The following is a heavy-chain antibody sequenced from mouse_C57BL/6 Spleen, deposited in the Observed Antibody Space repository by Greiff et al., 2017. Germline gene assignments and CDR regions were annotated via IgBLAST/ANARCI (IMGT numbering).Heavy chain of an antibody. Sequence: EVQLQQSGPELVKPGASVKISCKASGYTFTDYYMNWVKQSHGKSLEWIGDINPNTGGTSYNQKFKGKATLTVDKSSSTAYMELRSLTAEDSAVYYCARPTTGVATDFDYWGQGTTLTVSS. CDR2: INPNTGGT. V-gene: IGHV1-26*01. CDR1: GYTFTDYY. CDR3: ARPTTGVATDFDY. D-gene: IGHD1-1*01. J-gene: IGHJ2*01.